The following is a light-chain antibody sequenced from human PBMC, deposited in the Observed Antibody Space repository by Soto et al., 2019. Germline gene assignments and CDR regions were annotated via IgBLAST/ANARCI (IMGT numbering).Light chain of an antibody. J-gene: IGLJ2*01. Sequence: QSALTQPRSVSGSLGQSVTISCTGTGSDVGGYDFVSWYQQYPGKAPKLIIYDVSKRPSGVPDRFSGSKSGNSASLTISGLQSEDEADYYCCSYAGSYNLGVFGGGTKLTVL. CDR3: CSYAGSYNLGV. V-gene: IGLV2-11*01. CDR2: DVS. CDR1: GSDVGGYDF.